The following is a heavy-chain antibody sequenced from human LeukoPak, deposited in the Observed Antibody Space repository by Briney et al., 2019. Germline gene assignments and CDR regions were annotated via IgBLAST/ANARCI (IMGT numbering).Heavy chain of an antibody. J-gene: IGHJ4*02. CDR2: ISSGGSTM. CDR1: GFTFSIYE. Sequence: GGSLRLSCAASGFTFSIYEMNWVRQAPGKGLEWVSYISSGGSTMHYADSVKGRFTISRDNAKNSLYLQMNSLRAEDTAVYSRARMGEGYYFDYWGQGTLVTVSS. V-gene: IGHV3-48*03. D-gene: IGHD1-26*01. CDR3: ARMGEGYYFDY.